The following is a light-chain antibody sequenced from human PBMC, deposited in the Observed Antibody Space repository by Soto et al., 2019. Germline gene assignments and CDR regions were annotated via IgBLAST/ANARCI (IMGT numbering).Light chain of an antibody. CDR2: DVN. CDR1: SSDVGNSNG. CDR3: SSYTSSSTYV. V-gene: IGLV2-18*02. Sequence: SVLPQPPSVSGSPGQLVAISCTGTSSDVGNSNGVSWYHQPPGTAPKLMIYDVNNRPSGVPDRFSGSKSGNTASLTISGLQAEDEGDYYCSSYTSSSTYVFGTGTKVTVL. J-gene: IGLJ1*01.